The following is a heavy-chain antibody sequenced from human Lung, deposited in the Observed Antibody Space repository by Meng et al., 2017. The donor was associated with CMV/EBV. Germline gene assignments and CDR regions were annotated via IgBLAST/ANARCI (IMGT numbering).Heavy chain of an antibody. V-gene: IGHV3-30-3*01. D-gene: IGHD3-3*01. CDR3: SRGGPGMRFVEWFSFDF. Sequence: LIFSNYAMNWVRQAPGRGLEWLAVISYDGNNYYYADSGKGRFTISRDNSKNTVFLQMNSLRGEDTAVYYCSRGGPGMRFVEWFSFDFWGQGALVTVSS. J-gene: IGHJ4*02. CDR2: ISYDGNNY. CDR1: LIFSNYA.